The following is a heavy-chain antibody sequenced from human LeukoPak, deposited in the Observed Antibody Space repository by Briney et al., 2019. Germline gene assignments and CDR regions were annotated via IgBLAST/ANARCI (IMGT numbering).Heavy chain of an antibody. J-gene: IGHJ4*02. D-gene: IGHD2-2*01. CDR1: GFSFNSYA. CDR2: INNDGDST. CDR3: AKRSGPAGDTSVFDY. Sequence: PGGSLRLSCAASGFSFNSYAMSWVHQAPGKGLEWVSAINNDGDSTYSADSVKGRFTISRDNSRNTLHLQMNSLRAEDTAVYYCAKRSGPAGDTSVFDYWGQGTLVTVSS. V-gene: IGHV3-23*01.